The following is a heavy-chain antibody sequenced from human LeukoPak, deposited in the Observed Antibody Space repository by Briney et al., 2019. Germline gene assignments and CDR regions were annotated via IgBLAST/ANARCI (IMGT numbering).Heavy chain of an antibody. CDR3: ARFGSSTWYKGAFDI. J-gene: IGHJ3*02. V-gene: IGHV4-34*12. D-gene: IGHD6-13*01. CDR2: IVHSGNT. Sequence: SETLSLTCALYGGSFSGYYWSWIRQPPGKGLEWIGEIVHSGNTKYNPSLKSRVTILVDTSKNQFSLNLTSVTAADTAVYYCARFGSSTWYKGAFDIWGQGTMVTVAP. CDR1: GGSFSGYY.